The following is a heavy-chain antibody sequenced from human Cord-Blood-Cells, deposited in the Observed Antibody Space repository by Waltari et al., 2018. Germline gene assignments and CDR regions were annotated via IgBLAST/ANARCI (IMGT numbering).Heavy chain of an antibody. D-gene: IGHD3-16*01. J-gene: IGHJ2*01. V-gene: IGHV1-3*01. Sequence: QVPLVQSGAEVKKPGASVKVSCKASGYTFTSYAMHWVRQAPGQRLEWMGWINAGNGNTKYSQKFQGRVTITRDTSASTAYMELSSLRSEDTAVYYCARAEIGGYWYFDLWGRGTLVTVSS. CDR1: GYTFTSYA. CDR2: INAGNGNT. CDR3: ARAEIGGYWYFDL.